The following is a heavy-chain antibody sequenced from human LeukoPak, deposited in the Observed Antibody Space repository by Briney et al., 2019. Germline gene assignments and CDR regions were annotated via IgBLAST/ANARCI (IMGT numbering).Heavy chain of an antibody. D-gene: IGHD4-17*01. CDR2: ISGSGDDT. J-gene: IGHJ4*02. CDR3: AKRGPSTVITSYYFDY. V-gene: IGHV3-23*01. Sequence: GGSLRLSCAASGFTFSSYAVSWVRQAPGKGLEWVSAISGSGDDTYYADSVKGRFTFSRDNSKNTLYLQMDSLRAEDTAVYFCAKRGPSTVITSYYFDYWGQGTLATVSS. CDR1: GFTFSSYA.